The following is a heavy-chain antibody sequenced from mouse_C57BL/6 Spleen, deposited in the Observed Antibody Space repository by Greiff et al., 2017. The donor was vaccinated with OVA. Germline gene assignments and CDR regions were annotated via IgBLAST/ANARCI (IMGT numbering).Heavy chain of an antibody. Sequence: QVQLKQPGAELVKPGASVKLSCKASGYTFTSYWMQWVKQRPGQGLEWIGEIDPSDSYTNYNQKFKGKATLTVDTSSSTAYMQLSSLTSEDSAVYYCARRAGLLFAMDYWGQGTSVTVSS. CDR2: IDPSDSYT. D-gene: IGHD3-3*01. CDR1: GYTFTSYW. CDR3: ARRAGLLFAMDY. J-gene: IGHJ4*01. V-gene: IGHV1-50*01.